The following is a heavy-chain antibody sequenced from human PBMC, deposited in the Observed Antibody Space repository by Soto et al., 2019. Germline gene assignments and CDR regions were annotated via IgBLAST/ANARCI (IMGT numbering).Heavy chain of an antibody. CDR1: GLTVSRNY. Sequence: EVQLAESGGGLVQPGGSLRLSCAASGLTVSRNYMSWVRQAPGKGLEWVSVIYNAGSTNYADSVKGRFTISRDSSKNTLYLQMNSLRVEDTAMYSRATLGDGYWGQGTLVTVSS. CDR2: IYNAGST. D-gene: IGHD2-8*01. V-gene: IGHV3-66*01. CDR3: ATLGDGY. J-gene: IGHJ4*02.